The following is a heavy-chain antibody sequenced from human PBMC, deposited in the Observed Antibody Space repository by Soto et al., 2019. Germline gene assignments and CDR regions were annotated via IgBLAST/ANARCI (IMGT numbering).Heavy chain of an antibody. CDR2: ISAYNGNT. V-gene: IGHV1-18*04. J-gene: IGHJ3*02. Sequence: ASVKVSCKASGYTFTSYGISWVRQAPGQGLEWMGWISAYNGNTNYAQKLQGRVTMTTDTSTSTAYMELRSLRSDDTAVYYCARSFRISYDSSGYYPPLPNAFDIWGLGTMVPVSS. CDR1: GYTFTSYG. D-gene: IGHD3-22*01. CDR3: ARSFRISYDSSGYYPPLPNAFDI.